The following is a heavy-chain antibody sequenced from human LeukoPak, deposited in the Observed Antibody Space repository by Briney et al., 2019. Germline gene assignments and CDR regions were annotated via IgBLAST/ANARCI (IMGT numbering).Heavy chain of an antibody. CDR1: EFLFTMYG. J-gene: IGHJ6*02. CDR2: ISYDGINK. Sequence: PGGSLRLSCAASEFLFTMYGLHWVRQAPGKGLEWVASISYDGINKYYADFAKGRFTISRDNAKNSLYLQMNSLRAEDTAVYYCVRFRRDYYYGLDVWGQGTTVTVSS. CDR3: VRFRRDYYYGLDV. V-gene: IGHV3-30*03.